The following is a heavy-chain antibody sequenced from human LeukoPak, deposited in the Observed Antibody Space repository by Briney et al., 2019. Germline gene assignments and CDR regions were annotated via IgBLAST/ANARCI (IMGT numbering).Heavy chain of an antibody. CDR2: ISGSGGST. D-gene: IGHD6-19*01. J-gene: IGHJ4*02. CDR3: AKGGIGWYERLYFDY. CDR1: GFTFSSYA. V-gene: IGHV3-23*01. Sequence: GGSLRLSCAASGFTFSSYAMSWVRQAPGKGLEWVSAISGSGGSTYYADSVKGRFTISRDNSKNTLYLQMNSLRAEDTAVYYCAKGGIGWYERLYFDYWGQGTLVTVSS.